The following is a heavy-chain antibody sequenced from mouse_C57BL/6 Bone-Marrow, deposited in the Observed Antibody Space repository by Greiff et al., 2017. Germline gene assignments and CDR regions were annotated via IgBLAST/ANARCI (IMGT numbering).Heavy chain of an antibody. J-gene: IGHJ4*01. CDR1: GYTFTDYY. Sequence: VQLQQSGPVLVKPGASVKMSCKASGYTFTDYYMNWVKQSHGKSLEWIGVINPYNGGTSYNQKFKGKATLTVDKSSSTAYMELNSLTSEDSAVYYWARSEDYGYAMDYWGQGTSVTVSS. CDR2: INPYNGGT. CDR3: ARSEDYGYAMDY. V-gene: IGHV1-19*01. D-gene: IGHD2-4*01.